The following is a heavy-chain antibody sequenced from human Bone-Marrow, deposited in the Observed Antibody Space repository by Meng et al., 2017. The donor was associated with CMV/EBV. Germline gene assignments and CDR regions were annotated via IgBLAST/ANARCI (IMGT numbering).Heavy chain of an antibody. J-gene: IGHJ4*02. D-gene: IGHD2-2*01. V-gene: IGHV5-51*01. CDR1: GYSFTSYW. CDR2: IYPGDSDT. CDR3: ARRSCSSTSCYVDY. Sequence: KVSCKGYGYSFTSYWIGWVRQMPGKGLEWMGIIYPGDSDTRYSPSFQGQVTISADKSISTAYLQWSSLKASDTAMYYCARRSCSSTSCYVDYWGQGTLVTVSS.